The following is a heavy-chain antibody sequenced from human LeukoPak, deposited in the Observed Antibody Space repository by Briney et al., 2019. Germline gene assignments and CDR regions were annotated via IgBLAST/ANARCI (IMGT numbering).Heavy chain of an antibody. CDR1: GFTVSSNY. D-gene: IGHD3-22*01. V-gene: IGHV3-23*01. CDR2: ISGSGGST. J-gene: IGHJ1*01. CDR3: AKVGYYDSSGPEYFQH. Sequence: GGSLRLSCAASGFTVSSNYMSWVRQAPGKGLEWVSAISGSGGSTYYADSVKGRFTISRDNSKNTLYLQMNSLRAEDTAVYYCAKVGYYDSSGPEYFQHWGQGTLVTVSS.